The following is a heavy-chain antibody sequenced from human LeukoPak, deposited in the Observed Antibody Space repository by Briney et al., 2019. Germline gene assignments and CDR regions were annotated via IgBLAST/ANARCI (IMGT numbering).Heavy chain of an antibody. J-gene: IGHJ6*02. Sequence: SETLSLTCTVSGGSISGYHWSWIRQPPGKGLEWIAYIYYSGSTNYNPSLKSRLTISVDTSKNQFSLKLSSVTAADTAVYYCARTRSRYNSGYAPNYGMDVWGQGTTVTVSS. V-gene: IGHV4-59*12. CDR2: IYYSGST. D-gene: IGHD5-12*01. CDR1: GGSISGYH. CDR3: ARTRSRYNSGYAPNYGMDV.